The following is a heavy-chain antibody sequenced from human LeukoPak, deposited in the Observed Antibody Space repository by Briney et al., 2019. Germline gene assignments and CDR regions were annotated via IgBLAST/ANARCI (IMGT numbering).Heavy chain of an antibody. V-gene: IGHV1-2*02. Sequence: ASVKVSCKASGYTFTGYYMHWVRQAPGQGLEWMGWINPNSGGTNYEQKFQGRVTMTRDTSISTAYMELSRLRSDDTAVYYCARDGYRGIVGPKGRWDWFDPWGQGTLVTVSS. CDR2: INPNSGGT. D-gene: IGHD1-26*01. CDR1: GYTFTGYY. CDR3: ARDGYRGIVGPKGRWDWFDP. J-gene: IGHJ5*02.